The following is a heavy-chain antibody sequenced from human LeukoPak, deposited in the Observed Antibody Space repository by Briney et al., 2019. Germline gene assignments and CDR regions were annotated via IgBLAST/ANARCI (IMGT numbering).Heavy chain of an antibody. D-gene: IGHD2-8*01. CDR2: ISSSSSYI. Sequence: GGSLRLSCAASGFTFSTYAMHWVRQAPGKGLEWVSSISSSSSYIYYADSVKGRFTISRDNAKNSLYLQMNSLRAEDTAVYYCARGSPTKYYFDYWGQGTLVTVSS. J-gene: IGHJ4*02. CDR3: ARGSPTKYYFDY. V-gene: IGHV3-21*01. CDR1: GFTFSTYA.